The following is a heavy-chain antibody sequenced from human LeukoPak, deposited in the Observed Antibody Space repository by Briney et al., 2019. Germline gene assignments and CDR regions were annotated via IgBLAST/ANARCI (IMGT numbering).Heavy chain of an antibody. Sequence: GGSLRLSCVTSGYTFSDDSMNWVRHAPGKGLEWVSVIYSGGSTYYADSVKGRFTISRDNSKNTLYLQMNSLRAEDTAVYYCARDRGGAAGPYYYMDVWGKGTTVTVAS. V-gene: IGHV3-53*01. CDR2: IYSGGST. J-gene: IGHJ6*03. CDR1: GYTFSDDS. CDR3: ARDRGGAAGPYYYMDV. D-gene: IGHD6-13*01.